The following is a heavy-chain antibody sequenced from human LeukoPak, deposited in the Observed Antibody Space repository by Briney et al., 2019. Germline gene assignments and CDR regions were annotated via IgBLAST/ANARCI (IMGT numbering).Heavy chain of an antibody. Sequence: ASVKVSCKISGYTFNTYGITWVRQAPGQGLEWMGWISAHNGNTYYAQNFQGRVTMTTDTSTRTAYMELRSLTSDDTAVYYCASSGGIVAMIGGYYYGMDVWGQGTTVTVSS. CDR3: ASSGGIVAMIGGYYYGMDV. V-gene: IGHV1-18*01. CDR1: GYTFNTYG. D-gene: IGHD5-12*01. CDR2: ISAHNGNT. J-gene: IGHJ6*02.